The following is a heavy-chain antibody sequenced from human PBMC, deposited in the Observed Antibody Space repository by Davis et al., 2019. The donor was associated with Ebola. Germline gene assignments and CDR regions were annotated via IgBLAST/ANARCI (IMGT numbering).Heavy chain of an antibody. CDR3: AKWGVGATLYYYYYGMDV. Sequence: GGSLRLSCAASGFTFSSYAMSWVRQAPGKGLEWVSAISGSGGSTYYADSVKGRFTISRDNSKNTLYLQMNSLRAEDTAVNYCAKWGVGATLYYYYYGMDVWGQGTTVTVSS. D-gene: IGHD1-26*01. J-gene: IGHJ6*02. CDR1: GFTFSSYA. CDR2: ISGSGGST. V-gene: IGHV3-23*01.